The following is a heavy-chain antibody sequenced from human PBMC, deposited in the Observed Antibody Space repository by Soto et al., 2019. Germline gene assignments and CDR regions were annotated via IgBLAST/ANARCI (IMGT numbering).Heavy chain of an antibody. CDR3: VRKYPGTRPFDY. D-gene: IGHD2-2*01. CDR2: IGTDGNT. V-gene: IGHV3-23*01. J-gene: IGHJ4*01. CDR1: GFTFNRYA. Sequence: GGSLRLSCAASGFTFNRYAMNWVRQAPGKGLAWVSAIGTDGNTYYANSVKGRFTISRDNSRTTLYLQMNSLRVEDTALYYCVRKYPGTRPFDYWGQGTPVTVSS.